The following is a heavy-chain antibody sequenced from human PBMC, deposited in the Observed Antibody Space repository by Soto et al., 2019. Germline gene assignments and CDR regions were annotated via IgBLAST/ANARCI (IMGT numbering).Heavy chain of an antibody. V-gene: IGHV1-18*01. Sequence: GASVKVSCKASGYTFSNYGVNWVRQAPGQGLEWLGYIMAYNNNPHYAQKFVGRVTTTADTSTSTAFLELGSLTSDDTAVYYGARGGMGKSYWTLDSWGQGTQVTVSS. D-gene: IGHD1-26*01. CDR3: ARGGMGKSYWTLDS. CDR2: IMAYNNNP. J-gene: IGHJ4*02. CDR1: GYTFSNYG.